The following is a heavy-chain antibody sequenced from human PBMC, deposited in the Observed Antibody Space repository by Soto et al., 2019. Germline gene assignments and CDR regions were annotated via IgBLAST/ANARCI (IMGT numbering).Heavy chain of an antibody. CDR1: GGSVSSGSYY. D-gene: IGHD6-6*01. J-gene: IGHJ6*02. V-gene: IGHV4-61*01. Sequence: SETLSLTCTVSGGSVSSGSYYWSWIRQPPWKGLEWIGYIYYSGSTNYNPSLKSRVTISVDTSKNQFSLKLSSVTAADTAVYYCAREGGDGAARTGYYYYYGMDVWGQGXTVTVYS. CDR3: AREGGDGAARTGYYYYYGMDV. CDR2: IYYSGST.